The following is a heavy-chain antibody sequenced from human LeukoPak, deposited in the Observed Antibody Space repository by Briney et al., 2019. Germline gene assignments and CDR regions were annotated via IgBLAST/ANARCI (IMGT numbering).Heavy chain of an antibody. CDR1: GFTFSSYE. Sequence: PGGSLRLSCAASGFTFSSYEMNWVRQAPGKGLEWVSYISSSGSIIYHADSVKGRFTISRDNAKNSLYLQMNSLRAEDTAVYYCAREAAPVVAAQPDAFEIWGQGTMVTVSS. J-gene: IGHJ3*02. D-gene: IGHD2-15*01. CDR2: ISSSGSII. CDR3: AREAAPVVAAQPDAFEI. V-gene: IGHV3-48*03.